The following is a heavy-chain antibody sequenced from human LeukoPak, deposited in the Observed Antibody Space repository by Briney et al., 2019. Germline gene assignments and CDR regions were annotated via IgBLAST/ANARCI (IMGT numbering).Heavy chain of an antibody. CDR1: RFTFNNYA. V-gene: IGHV3-23*01. CDR3: AKTDNSDYSYYFDY. D-gene: IGHD3-22*01. CDR2: ISGSGGRT. J-gene: IGHJ4*02. Sequence: GGSLRLSCAASRFTFNNYAMSWVRQAPGKGLEWVSAISGSGGRTYYADSVKGRFTVSRDNSKSTLYLQMNSLRAEDTAVYYCAKTDNSDYSYYFDYWGQGTLVTVSS.